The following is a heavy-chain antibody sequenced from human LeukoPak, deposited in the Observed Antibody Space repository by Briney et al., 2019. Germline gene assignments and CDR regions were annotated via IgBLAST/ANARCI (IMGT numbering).Heavy chain of an antibody. J-gene: IGHJ4*02. Sequence: GGSLSLFCAASGFTFSIYGMNWVRQAPGKGLEWVSGITPDSCRTFYADSVKCRFTIYRDNSKNTGYLQINSLGAEDTAVYYCVQDWAWGAFGYWGQGTLVTVSS. CDR1: GFTFSIYG. V-gene: IGHV3-23*01. D-gene: IGHD7-27*01. CDR3: VQDWAWGAFGY. CDR2: ITPDSCRT.